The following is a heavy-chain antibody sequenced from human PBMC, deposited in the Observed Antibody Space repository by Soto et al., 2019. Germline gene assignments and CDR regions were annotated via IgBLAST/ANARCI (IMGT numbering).Heavy chain of an antibody. J-gene: IGHJ4*02. D-gene: IGHD3-22*01. CDR3: ARAIGPTLFDY. CDR1: GFTFSSSD. Sequence: XVSLRLSGSASGFTFSSSDMHGVRQGPGKGLEWVSAIGTAGDTNYAGSVKGRFTISRENAKNSLYLQMNSLRAGDTAIYFCARAIGPTLFDYWGQGTLVIVSS. V-gene: IGHV3-13*04. CDR2: IGTAGDT.